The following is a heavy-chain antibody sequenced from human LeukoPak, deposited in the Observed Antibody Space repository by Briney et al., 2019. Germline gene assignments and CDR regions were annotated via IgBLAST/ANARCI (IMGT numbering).Heavy chain of an antibody. CDR1: GGSISSGGYS. V-gene: IGHV4-30-2*01. J-gene: IGHJ4*02. CDR2: IYHSGST. CDR3: ARVLYSSGYLTGFDY. Sequence: PSQTLSLTCAVSGGSISSGGYSWSWIRQPPGKGLEWIGYIYHSGSTYYNPSLKSRVTISVDRSKNQFSLKLSSVTAADTAVYYCARVLYSSGYLTGFDYWGQGTLVTVSS. D-gene: IGHD3-22*01.